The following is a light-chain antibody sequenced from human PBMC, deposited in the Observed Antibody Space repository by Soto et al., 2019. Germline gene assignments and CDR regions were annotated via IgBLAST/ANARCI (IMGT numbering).Light chain of an antibody. V-gene: IGLV1-47*02. CDR3: TSWDDNLSAVV. CDR1: ASNIGTFY. J-gene: IGLJ2*01. Sequence: QAVVTQPPSASATPGQGVTVSCSGSASNIGTFYVSWYQHLPGTAPKLLIYADNQRPSGVPDRFSGSKSGTSASLAISGLWSGDEADYYCTSWDDNLSAVVFGGGTKLTVL. CDR2: ADN.